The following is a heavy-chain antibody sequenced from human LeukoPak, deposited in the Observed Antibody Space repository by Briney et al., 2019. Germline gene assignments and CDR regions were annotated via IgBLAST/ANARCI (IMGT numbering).Heavy chain of an antibody. CDR3: AKGVSYYYDSSGAFFDY. D-gene: IGHD3-22*01. J-gene: IGHJ4*02. CDR2: ISAYNGNT. CDR1: GYTFTSYG. V-gene: IGHV1-18*01. Sequence: ASVKVSCKASGYTFTSYGISWVRQAPGQGLEWMGWISAYNGNTNYAQKLQGRVTMTTDTSTSTAYMELRSLRSEDTALYYCAKGVSYYYDSSGAFFDYWGQGTLVTVSS.